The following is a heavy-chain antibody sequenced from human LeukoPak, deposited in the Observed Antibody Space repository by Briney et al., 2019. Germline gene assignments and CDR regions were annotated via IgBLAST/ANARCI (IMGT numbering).Heavy chain of an antibody. CDR1: GGTFSSYA. CDR3: ASLEGGYETRYYYYMDV. J-gene: IGHJ6*03. V-gene: IGHV1-69*01. CDR2: IIPIFGTA. Sequence: ASVKVSCKASGGTFSSYAIRWVRQAPGQGLEWMGGIIPIFGTANYAQKFQGRVTITADESTSTAYMELSSLRSEDTAVYYCASLEGGYETRYYYYMDVWGKGTTVTVSS. D-gene: IGHD5-12*01.